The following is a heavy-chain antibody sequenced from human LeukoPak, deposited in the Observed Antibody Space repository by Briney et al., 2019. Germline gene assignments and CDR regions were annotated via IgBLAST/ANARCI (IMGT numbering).Heavy chain of an antibody. CDR3: AKVSGDNVFDY. CDR1: GYTFISYA. V-gene: IGHV1-3*01. Sequence: GASVKVSCKASGYTFISYAMHWVRLAPGQRLEWMGWINVGNGNTKYSQKFQGRVTITRDTSASIAYMDLSSLRSEDTAVYYCAKVSGDNVFDYWGQGTLVTVSS. CDR2: INVGNGNT. J-gene: IGHJ4*02. D-gene: IGHD2-15*01.